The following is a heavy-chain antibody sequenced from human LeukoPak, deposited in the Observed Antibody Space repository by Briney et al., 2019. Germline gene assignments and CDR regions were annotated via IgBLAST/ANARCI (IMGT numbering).Heavy chain of an antibody. CDR1: GYTFTNYG. J-gene: IGHJ6*02. D-gene: IGHD6-19*01. CDR2: ISAYNGNT. CDR3: ARDYSSGWFPYYYGMDV. V-gene: IGHV1-18*01. Sequence: ASVKVSCKASGYTFTNYGISWVRQAPGQGLEWMGWISAYNGNTNYAQKLQGRVTMTTDTSTSTAYMELRSLRSDDTAVYYCARDYSSGWFPYYYGMDVWGQGTTVTVSS.